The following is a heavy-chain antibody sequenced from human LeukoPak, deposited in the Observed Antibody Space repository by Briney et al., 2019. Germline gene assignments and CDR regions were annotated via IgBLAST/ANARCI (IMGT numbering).Heavy chain of an antibody. J-gene: IGHJ4*03. Sequence: ASVKVSCKASGYTFTSYYMHWVRQAPGQGLEWMGIINPSGGSTSYAQKFQGRVTMTRDTSASTVYMELSSLRSEDTAVYYCARVLSGSYSAPSYFDYWGKGTTVTVSS. D-gene: IGHD1-26*01. CDR1: GYTFTSYY. CDR3: ARVLSGSYSAPSYFDY. V-gene: IGHV1-46*01. CDR2: INPSGGST.